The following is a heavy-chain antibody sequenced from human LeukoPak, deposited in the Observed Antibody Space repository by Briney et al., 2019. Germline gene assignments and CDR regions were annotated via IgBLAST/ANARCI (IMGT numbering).Heavy chain of an antibody. D-gene: IGHD2-21*02. J-gene: IGHJ3*02. CDR1: GGSISSYS. Sequence: PSETLSLTCTVSGGSISSYSWSWIRQPAGKGLEWIGHMYTSGITNYNPSLKSRVTMSVDTPKKQFSLKLSSVTAADTAVYYCASRDANTAAAFDIWGQGTMLTVSS. CDR2: MYTSGIT. CDR3: ASRDANTAAAFDI. V-gene: IGHV4-4*07.